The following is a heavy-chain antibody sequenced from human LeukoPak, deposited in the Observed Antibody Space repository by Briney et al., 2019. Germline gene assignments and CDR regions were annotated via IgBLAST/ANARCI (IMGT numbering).Heavy chain of an antibody. Sequence: PGRSLRLSCAASGFTFSSYGMHWARQAPGKGLEWVAVIWYDGSNKYYADSVKGRFTISRDNSKNTLYLQMNSLRAEDTAVYYCARGIVGATLPDAFDIWGQGTVVTVSS. D-gene: IGHD1-26*01. CDR2: IWYDGSNK. CDR3: ARGIVGATLPDAFDI. J-gene: IGHJ3*02. CDR1: GFTFSSYG. V-gene: IGHV3-33*01.